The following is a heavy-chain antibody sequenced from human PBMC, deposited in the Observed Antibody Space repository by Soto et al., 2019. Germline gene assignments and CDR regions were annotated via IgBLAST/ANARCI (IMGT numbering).Heavy chain of an antibody. Sequence: GGSLRLSCVGSGFIFSNYSINWVRQAPGKGLEWVSTISSNSAYIYYTDALRGRFTISRDNAKNSLHLQMNSLRAEDTAVYYCTRDASRDSSARGWFDPWGPGTLVTVSS. V-gene: IGHV3-21*01. J-gene: IGHJ5*02. CDR2: ISSNSAYI. CDR1: GFIFSNYS. D-gene: IGHD6-13*01. CDR3: TRDASRDSSARGWFDP.